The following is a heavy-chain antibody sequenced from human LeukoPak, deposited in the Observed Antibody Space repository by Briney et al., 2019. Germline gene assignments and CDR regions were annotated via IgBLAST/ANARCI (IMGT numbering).Heavy chain of an antibody. CDR3: ARDFSYYDSSGYNWFDP. D-gene: IGHD3-22*01. CDR2: TYYRSKWYN. CDR1: GDSVSSNSAA. J-gene: IGHJ5*02. Sequence: SQTLSLTCAISGDSVSSNSAAWNWIRQSPSRGLEWLGRTYYRSKWYNDYAVSVKSRITINPDTSKNQFSLRLNSVTPEDTAVYYCARDFSYYDSSGYNWFDPRGQGTLVTVSS. V-gene: IGHV6-1*01.